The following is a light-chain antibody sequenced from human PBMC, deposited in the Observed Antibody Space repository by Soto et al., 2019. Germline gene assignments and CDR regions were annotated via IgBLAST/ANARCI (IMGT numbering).Light chain of an antibody. CDR3: QQSYRPPRT. J-gene: IGKJ1*01. CDR2: AAS. CDR1: QSISSY. V-gene: IGKV1-39*01. Sequence: DIQMPQSPSSLSASVGDRVTITCRASQSISSYLNWYQQKPGKAPKLLIYAASSLPSGVPSSFSGLGSGKDFTLTISSLQPEDFATYYCQQSYRPPRTFGQGTKVDLK.